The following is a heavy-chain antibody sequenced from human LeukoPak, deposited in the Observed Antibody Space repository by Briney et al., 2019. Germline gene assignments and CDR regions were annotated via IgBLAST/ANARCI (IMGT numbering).Heavy chain of an antibody. J-gene: IGHJ5*02. CDR2: IYHSGSI. V-gene: IGHV4-38-2*02. Sequence: SETLSLTCTVSGGSISSYYWSWIRQPPGKGLEWIGSIYHSGSIYYNPSLKSRLTISVDTSKYQFSLKLSSVTAADTAVYYCARGRGNWFDPWGQGTLVTVSS. CDR3: ARGRGNWFDP. CDR1: GGSISSYY.